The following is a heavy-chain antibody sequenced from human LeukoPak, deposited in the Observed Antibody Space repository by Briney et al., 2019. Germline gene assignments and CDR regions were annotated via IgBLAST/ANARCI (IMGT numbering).Heavy chain of an antibody. CDR3: VRGVAGVYFYYYMDV. V-gene: IGHV1-2*02. CDR1: GYTFSGFY. J-gene: IGHJ6*03. D-gene: IGHD1-14*01. CDR2: INPNSGVT. Sequence: ASVKVSCKASGYTFSGFYIHWVRQAPGQGLEWMGWINPNSGVTNYAQKLQGRVTITRDTSIDTAYMQLSRLRSDDTAVYYCVRGVAGVYFYYYMDVWGKGTTVTVSS.